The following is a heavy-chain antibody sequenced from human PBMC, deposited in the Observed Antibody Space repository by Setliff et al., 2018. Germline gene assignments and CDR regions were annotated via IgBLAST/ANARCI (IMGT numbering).Heavy chain of an antibody. J-gene: IGHJ5*02. CDR2: ISPSGST. CDR1: GASITSGGFY. Sequence: SEILSLTCSVSGASITSGGFYWTWIRQPAGKGLEWIGHISPSGSTTYNPSVENRVTISGDTSSNQFSLNLNSVTAADTAVYYCARHKVIKKEFIRLTWFDPWGQGTPVTSPQ. D-gene: IGHD3-10*01. CDR3: ARHKVIKKEFIRLTWFDP. V-gene: IGHV4-61*09.